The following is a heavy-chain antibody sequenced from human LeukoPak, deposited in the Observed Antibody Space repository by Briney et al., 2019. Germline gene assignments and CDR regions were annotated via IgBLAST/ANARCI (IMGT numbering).Heavy chain of an antibody. Sequence: GGSLRLSCAASGFTFSSYSMNWVRQAPGKGLEWVSSISSSSSYIYYADSVKGRFTISRDNAKNSLYLQMNSLRAEDTAVYYCARGGVAAAGGADYWGQGTLVTVSS. J-gene: IGHJ4*02. CDR2: ISSSSSYI. D-gene: IGHD6-13*01. V-gene: IGHV3-21*01. CDR1: GFTFSSYS. CDR3: ARGGVAAAGGADY.